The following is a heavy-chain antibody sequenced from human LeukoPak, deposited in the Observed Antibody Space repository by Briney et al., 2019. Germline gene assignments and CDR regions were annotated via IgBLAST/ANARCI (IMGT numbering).Heavy chain of an antibody. CDR2: ISAYNGNT. J-gene: IGHJ4*02. D-gene: IGHD3-3*01. V-gene: IGHV1-18*01. Sequence: ASVKVSCKASGYTFTSYGISWVRQAPGQGLEWMGWISAYNGNTKYAQKFQGRVTITADESTSTAYMELSSLRSEDTAVYYCARDSMTRRFLEWLLDYWGQGTLVTVSS. CDR1: GYTFTSYG. CDR3: ARDSMTRRFLEWLLDY.